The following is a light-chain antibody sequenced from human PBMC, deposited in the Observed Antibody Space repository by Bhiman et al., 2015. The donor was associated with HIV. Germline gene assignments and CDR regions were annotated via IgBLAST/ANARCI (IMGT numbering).Light chain of an antibody. CDR2: DNN. CDR1: SSNIGNNY. CDR3: SSYRSTGTLWV. J-gene: IGLJ1*01. V-gene: IGLV1-51*01. Sequence: QSVLTQPPSVSAAPGQKVTISCSGSSSNIGNNYVSWYQQLPGTAPKLLIYDNNMRPSGIPDRFSASKSGTSATLGITGLQTEDEADYYCSSYRSTGTLWVFGTGTKVTVL.